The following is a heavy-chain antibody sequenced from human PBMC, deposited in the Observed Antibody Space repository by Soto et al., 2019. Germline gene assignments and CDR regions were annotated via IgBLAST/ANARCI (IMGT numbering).Heavy chain of an antibody. CDR3: AKHLGASSANCFAP. V-gene: IGHV3-23*01. D-gene: IGHD6-19*01. J-gene: IGHJ5*02. CDR1: GLPFSSDA. Sequence: AGSLSLSSAPSGLPFSSDAKSWPSHATGGGLEWVSAISGSSGSTYYADSVKVRFPISRGNSKTTRHLQTNSLRAEDTAVYYCAKHLGASSANCFAPWCQGTRDTVSS. CDR2: ISGSSGST.